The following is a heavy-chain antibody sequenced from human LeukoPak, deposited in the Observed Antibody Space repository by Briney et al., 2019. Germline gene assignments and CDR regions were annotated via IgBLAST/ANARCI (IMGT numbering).Heavy chain of an antibody. CDR2: IWFDKNQ. J-gene: IGHJ6*02. CDR1: GFILNDYG. D-gene: IGHD2-8*01. CDR3: ARDRHCVNGVCHSPPGMDV. Sequence: PGRSLRLSCAASGFILNDYGMHWVRQAPGKGLEWVADIWFDKNQHFADSVKGRFAISRDNSKNTVYLQINSLGAEDTAVYYCARDRHCVNGVCHSPPGMDVWGQGTTVTVSS. V-gene: IGHV3-33*01.